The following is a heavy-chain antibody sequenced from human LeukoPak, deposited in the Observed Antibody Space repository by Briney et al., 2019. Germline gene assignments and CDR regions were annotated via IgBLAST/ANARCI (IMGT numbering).Heavy chain of an antibody. CDR1: GGYISSYY. J-gene: IGHJ4*02. V-gene: IGHV4-4*07. Sequence: SETLSLTCSVSGGYISSYYWSWIRQPAGKGLESVGHISTSGSTNYNPSLKSRVTMSVDTSKNQFSLKLSSVTAADTAVYYCARVRYSDSSVLTRKRSYYFDYWGQGTLVTVSS. CDR3: ARVRYSDSSVLTRKRSYYFDY. D-gene: IGHD3-22*01. CDR2: ISTSGST.